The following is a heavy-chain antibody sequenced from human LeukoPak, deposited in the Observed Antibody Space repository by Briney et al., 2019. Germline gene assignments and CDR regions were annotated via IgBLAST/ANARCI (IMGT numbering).Heavy chain of an antibody. CDR1: GYTFTSYG. V-gene: IGHV1-18*01. CDR3: AGGQKYRNGYTVTELGSGYFDY. Sequence: ASVKVSCKASGYTFTSYGISWVRQAPGQGLEWMGWISAYNGNTNYAQKLQGRVTMTTDTSTSTAYMELRSLRSDDTAVYYCAGGQKYRNGYTVTELGSGYFDYWGQGTLVTVSS. CDR2: ISAYNGNT. J-gene: IGHJ4*02. D-gene: IGHD5-18*01.